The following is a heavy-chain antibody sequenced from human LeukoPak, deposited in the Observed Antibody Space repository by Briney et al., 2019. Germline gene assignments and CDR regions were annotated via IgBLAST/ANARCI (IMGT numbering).Heavy chain of an antibody. CDR1: GFTFSSYA. CDR3: AKVRRKDYDFWSGQKGFDY. Sequence: GGSLRLSCAASGFTFSSYAMSWVRQAPGKRLEWVSAISGSGGSTYYADSVKGRFTISRDNSKNTLYLQMNSLRAEDTAVYYCAKVRRKDYDFWSGQKGFDYWGQGTLVTVSS. J-gene: IGHJ4*02. V-gene: IGHV3-23*01. D-gene: IGHD3-3*01. CDR2: ISGSGGST.